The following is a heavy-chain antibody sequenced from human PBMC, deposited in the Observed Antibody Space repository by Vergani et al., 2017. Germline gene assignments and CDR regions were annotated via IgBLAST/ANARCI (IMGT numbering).Heavy chain of an antibody. CDR2: INWNGGST. D-gene: IGHD3-10*01. CDR3: AKDPRLWFGELLSKTYGMDV. V-gene: IGHV3-20*04. Sequence: EVQLVESGGGVVRPGGSLRLSCAASGFTFDDYGMSWVRQAPGKGLEWVSGINWNGGSTGYADSVKGRFTISRDNSKNTLYLQMNSLRAEDTAVYYCAKDPRLWFGELLSKTYGMDVWGQGTTVTVSS. J-gene: IGHJ6*02. CDR1: GFTFDDYG.